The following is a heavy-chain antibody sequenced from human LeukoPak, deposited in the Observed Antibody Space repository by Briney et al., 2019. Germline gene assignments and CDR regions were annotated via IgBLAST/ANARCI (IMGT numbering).Heavy chain of an antibody. J-gene: IGHJ3*02. CDR1: GGSISIHY. Sequence: PSETLSLTCTVSGGSISIHYWSWIRQPPGKGLEWIGYIYYSGSTNYNPSLKSRVTISVDTSKNQFSLKLSSVTAADTAVYYCARGQSAFDIWGQGTLVTVSS. CDR2: IYYSGST. CDR3: ARGQSAFDI. V-gene: IGHV4-59*11.